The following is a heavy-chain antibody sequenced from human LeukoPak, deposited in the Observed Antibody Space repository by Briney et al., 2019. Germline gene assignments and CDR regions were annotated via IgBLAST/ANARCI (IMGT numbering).Heavy chain of an antibody. CDR2: IYSGGST. Sequence: SGGSLRLSCAASGFTVSSNYMSWVRQAPGKGLEWVSVIYSGGSTYYADSVKGRFTISRDNSKNALYLQMNSLRAEDTAVYYCARGSIVVTINDYWGQGTLVTVAS. V-gene: IGHV3-66*01. CDR3: ARGSIVVTINDY. J-gene: IGHJ4*02. D-gene: IGHD5-12*01. CDR1: GFTVSSNY.